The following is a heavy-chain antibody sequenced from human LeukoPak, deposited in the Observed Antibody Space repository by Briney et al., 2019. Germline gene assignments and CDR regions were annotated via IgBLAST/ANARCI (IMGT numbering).Heavy chain of an antibody. CDR1: GFTFNSYG. Sequence: GVLRLSCAASGFTFNSYGMHWVRQAPGKGLEWVAVISYDGSNKYYADSVKGRFTISRDNSKNTLHLQMNSLRAEDTAIYYCARDSYSRTWNEYFQHWGQGTLVTVSS. J-gene: IGHJ1*01. CDR2: ISYDGSNK. CDR3: ARDSYSRTWNEYFQH. V-gene: IGHV3-30*12. D-gene: IGHD6-13*01.